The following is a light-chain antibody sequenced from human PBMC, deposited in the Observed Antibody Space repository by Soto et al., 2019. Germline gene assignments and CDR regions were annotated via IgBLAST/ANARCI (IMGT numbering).Light chain of an antibody. Sequence: DIQMTQSPSTLSASVGDRVTITCRASQSISSWLAWYQQKPGKAPKLLIYGASSLASGVPSRFSGSGSGTGFTLTISSLQPDDFATYYCQQHNGYSERMFGQGTKVDIK. CDR2: GAS. CDR1: QSISSW. V-gene: IGKV1-5*01. CDR3: QQHNGYSERM. J-gene: IGKJ1*01.